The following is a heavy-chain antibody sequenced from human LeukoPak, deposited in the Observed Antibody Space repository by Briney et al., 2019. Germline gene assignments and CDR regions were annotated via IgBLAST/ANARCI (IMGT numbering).Heavy chain of an antibody. CDR2: IYNSGKT. V-gene: IGHV3-53*01. CDR1: GISVNTSY. CDR3: TRGKLIGHSSSWYLFDH. D-gene: IGHD6-13*01. Sequence: GGSLRLSCEVSGISVNTSYLSWVRQAPGRGLEWVSVIYNSGKTFYRDSVKGRFTISRDNSRNTVFLRMNSLRVEGTATYFCTRGKLIGHSSSWYLFDHWSQGSLVIVSS. J-gene: IGHJ4*02.